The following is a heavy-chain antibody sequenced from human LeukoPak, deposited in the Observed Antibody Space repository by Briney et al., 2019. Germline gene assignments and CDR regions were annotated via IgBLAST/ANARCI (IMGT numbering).Heavy chain of an antibody. CDR2: INPNSGGT. D-gene: IGHD3-16*01. J-gene: IGHJ6*03. Sequence: ASVKVSCKASGYTFTGYYMHWVRQAPGQGLEWMGWINPNSGGTNYAQKFQGRVTMTRNTSISTAYMELSSLRSEDTAVYYCARLRESHHYYYMDVWGKGTTVTISS. CDR3: ARLRESHHYYYMDV. CDR1: GYTFTGYY. V-gene: IGHV1-2*02.